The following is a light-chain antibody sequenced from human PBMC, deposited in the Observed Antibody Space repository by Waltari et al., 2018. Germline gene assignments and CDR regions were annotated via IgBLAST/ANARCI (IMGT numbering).Light chain of an antibody. CDR2: GVS. J-gene: IGKJ4*01. CDR3: QQYNDSPLT. Sequence: EIVMTQSPATLSVSPGERATLSCRASRSVNTNSAWYHQKPGQAPRLPIYGVSTRATGIPARLSGTGSGTEFTLTISCLQSEDFAVYHCQQYNDSPLTFGGVPKVEIK. V-gene: IGKV3-15*01. CDR1: RSVNTN.